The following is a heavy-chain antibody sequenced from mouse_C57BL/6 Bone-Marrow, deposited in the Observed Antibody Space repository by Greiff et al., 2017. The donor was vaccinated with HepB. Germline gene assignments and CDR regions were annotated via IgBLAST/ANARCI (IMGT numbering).Heavy chain of an antibody. V-gene: IGHV5-16*01. CDR2: INYDGSST. CDR3: ARDHSTVAYYFDY. CDR1: GFTFSDYY. J-gene: IGHJ2*01. D-gene: IGHD1-1*01. Sequence: EVHLVESEGGLVQPGSSMKLSCTASGFTFSDYYMAWVRQVPEKGLEWVANINYDGSSTYYLDSLKSRFIISRDNAKNILYLQMSSLKSEDTATYYCARDHSTVAYYFDYWGQGTTLTVSS.